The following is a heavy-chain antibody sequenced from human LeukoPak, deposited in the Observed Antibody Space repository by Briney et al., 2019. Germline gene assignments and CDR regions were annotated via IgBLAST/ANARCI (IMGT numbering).Heavy chain of an antibody. J-gene: IGHJ4*02. CDR3: ARGLYSGGWYPDY. CDR1: GGSISNYY. CDR2: IYYSGST. D-gene: IGHD6-19*01. V-gene: IGHV4-59*01. Sequence: SETLSLTCTVSGGSISNYYWSWIRQPPGKGLEWIGYIYYSGSTNYNPSLKSRVTISVDTSKNQFSLKLSSVTAADTAVYYCARGLYSGGWYPDYWGQGTLVTVSS.